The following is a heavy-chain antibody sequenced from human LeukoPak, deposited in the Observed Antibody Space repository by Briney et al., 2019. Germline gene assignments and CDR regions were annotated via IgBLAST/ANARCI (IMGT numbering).Heavy chain of an antibody. V-gene: IGHV1-69*10. CDR3: ARSIVGYCSSTSCYSAGYYYYYGMAV. J-gene: IGHJ6*02. Sequence: ASVSVSCKASGGTFSSYAISWVRQAPGKGLEWVGGIIPSGGRAKYAQKFQGRVTITADNSTSTAYIELSSLRSDDTAVYYCARSIVGYCSSTSCYSAGYYYYYGMAVWGQGTTAPVSS. CDR2: IIPSGGRA. CDR1: GGTFSSYA. D-gene: IGHD2-2*01.